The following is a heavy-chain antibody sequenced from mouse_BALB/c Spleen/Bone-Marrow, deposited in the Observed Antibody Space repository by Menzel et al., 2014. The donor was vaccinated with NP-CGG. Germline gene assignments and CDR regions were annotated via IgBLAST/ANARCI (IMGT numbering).Heavy chain of an antibody. CDR3: ARGEVRPFDY. Sequence: VKLMESGPGLVQPSQSLSITCTVSGFSLTSYGVHWVRRSPGKGQEWLGVIWSGGSTDYNAAFISRLSISKDNSKSXVFFKMNSLQANDTAIYYCARGEVRPFDYWGQGTTLTVSS. D-gene: IGHD2-14*01. J-gene: IGHJ2*01. CDR1: GFSLTSYG. CDR2: IWSGGST. V-gene: IGHV2-2*02.